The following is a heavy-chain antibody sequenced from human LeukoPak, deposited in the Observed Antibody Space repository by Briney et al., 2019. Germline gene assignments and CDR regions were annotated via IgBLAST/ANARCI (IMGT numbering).Heavy chain of an antibody. CDR1: GFTFSTYA. D-gene: IGHD3-9*01. V-gene: IGHV3-23*01. CDR3: AANGESTDWHWNY. J-gene: IGHJ4*02. Sequence: EGSLRLSCAASGFTFSTYAVNWVRQAPGKGLEWVSTISGSGDSTYYADSVKGRFTISRDNSKNTLFLQMNSLRAEDTAVYYCAANGESTDWHWNYWGQGTLVSVSS. CDR2: ISGSGDST.